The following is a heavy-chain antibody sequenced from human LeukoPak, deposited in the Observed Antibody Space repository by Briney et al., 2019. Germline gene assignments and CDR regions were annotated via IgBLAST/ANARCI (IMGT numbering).Heavy chain of an antibody. CDR3: AGDTTVSPSY. CDR2: ISTHNDNT. J-gene: IGHJ4*02. D-gene: IGHD1-14*01. CDR1: GYTFTSYG. V-gene: IGHV1-18*01. Sequence: ASVKVSCKASGYTFTSYGISWVRQAPGQGLEWMGWISTHNDNTNYVQKLQGRVTMTTDTSTSTAYMELRSLRSDDTAVYYCAGDTTVSPSYWGQGTLVTVSS.